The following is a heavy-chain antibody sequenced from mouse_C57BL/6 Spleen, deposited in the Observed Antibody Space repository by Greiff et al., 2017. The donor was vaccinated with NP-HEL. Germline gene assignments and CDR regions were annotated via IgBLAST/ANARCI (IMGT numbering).Heavy chain of an antibody. CDR2: IYPSDSET. V-gene: IGHV1-61*01. CDR1: GYTFTSYW. J-gene: IGHJ1*03. CDR3: ARQSPGRGYFDV. Sequence: QVHVKQPGAELVRPGSSVKLSCKASGYTFTSYWMDWVKQRPGQGLEWIGNIYPSDSETHYNQKFKDKATLTVDKSSSTAYMQLSSLTSEDSAVYYCARQSPGRGYFDVWGTGTTVTVSS.